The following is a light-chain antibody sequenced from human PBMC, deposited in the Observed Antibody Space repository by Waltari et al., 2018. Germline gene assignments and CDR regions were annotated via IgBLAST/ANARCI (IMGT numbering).Light chain of an antibody. V-gene: IGKV2-28*01. CDR3: LQGISTPLT. CDR1: HRLLRSNGYNY. CDR2: LGS. Sequence: VMTQSPLSLPVTPGEPASISCTSSHRLLRSNGYNYLEWYLQRPGQSPQLLLYLGSNRASGVPDRFSGSGSGTDFTLKISRVEAEDVGVYYCLQGISTPLTFGQGTKVEIK. J-gene: IGKJ1*01.